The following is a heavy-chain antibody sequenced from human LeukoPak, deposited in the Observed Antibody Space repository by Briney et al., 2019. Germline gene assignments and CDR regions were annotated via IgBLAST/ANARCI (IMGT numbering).Heavy chain of an antibody. Sequence: TSETLSLTCTVSGGSISSSSYYWGWIRQPPGKGLEWIGSIYYSGSTYYNPSLKSRVTISVDTSKNQFSLKLSSVTAADTAVYYCARATSSGWYRSWFDPWGQGTLVTVSS. CDR2: IYYSGST. J-gene: IGHJ5*02. CDR1: GGSISSSSYY. V-gene: IGHV4-39*07. CDR3: ARATSSGWYRSWFDP. D-gene: IGHD6-19*01.